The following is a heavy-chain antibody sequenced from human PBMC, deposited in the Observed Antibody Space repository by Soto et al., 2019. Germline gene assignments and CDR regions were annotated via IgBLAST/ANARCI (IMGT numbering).Heavy chain of an antibody. V-gene: IGHV3-7*01. D-gene: IGHD6-19*01. CDR1: GFTPSSYW. Sequence: GGSLRLSCAASGFTPSSYWMNWVRQAPGKGLEWVANIKQDGSEKYYVDSVKGRFFISRDNAKNSLYLQLNSLRAEDTAVYYCARDADASGWYHYGMDVWGQGTLLTVSS. J-gene: IGHJ6*02. CDR2: IKQDGSEK. CDR3: ARDADASGWYHYGMDV.